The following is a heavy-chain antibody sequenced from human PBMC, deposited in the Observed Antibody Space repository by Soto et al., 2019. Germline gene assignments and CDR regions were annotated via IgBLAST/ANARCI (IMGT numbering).Heavy chain of an antibody. D-gene: IGHD3-3*01. J-gene: IGHJ6*02. Sequence: PSETLSLTCTVSGGSISSSSYYWGWIRQPPGKGLEWIGSIYYSGSTYYNPSLKSRVTISVDTSKNQFSLKLSSVTAADTAVYYCALPYYDFWSGSTRGEYYYGMDVWGQGPTVTVSS. CDR3: ALPYYDFWSGSTRGEYYYGMDV. CDR2: IYYSGST. V-gene: IGHV4-39*01. CDR1: GGSISSSSYY.